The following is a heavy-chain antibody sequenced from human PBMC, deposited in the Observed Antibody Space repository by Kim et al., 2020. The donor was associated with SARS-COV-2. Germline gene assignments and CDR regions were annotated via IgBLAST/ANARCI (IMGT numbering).Heavy chain of an antibody. V-gene: IGHV7-4-1*02. CDR2: INTNTGNP. Sequence: ASVKVSCKASGYTFTDYALNWVRQAPGQGLEWMGWINTNTGNPTYAQGFTGRFVFSLDTSVSTAYLQISSLTTEDTAVYYCARDLIGDPYWYFDLWGRGTLVTVSS. CDR3: ARDLIGDPYWYFDL. D-gene: IGHD7-27*01. J-gene: IGHJ2*01. CDR1: GYTFTDYA.